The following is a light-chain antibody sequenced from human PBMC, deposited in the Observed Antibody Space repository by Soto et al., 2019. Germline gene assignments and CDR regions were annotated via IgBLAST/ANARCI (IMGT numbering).Light chain of an antibody. CDR1: QSLRSSY. Sequence: EIVLTQSPAALSLSPGERGTLSCRASQSLRSSYLAWYQQKPGQAPRLLIYGASSRASGIPDRFSGSGSGTDFTLTINRLEPEDFAVYYCEQYDTSPITFGGGTRVDIK. CDR2: GAS. V-gene: IGKV3-20*01. J-gene: IGKJ4*01. CDR3: EQYDTSPIT.